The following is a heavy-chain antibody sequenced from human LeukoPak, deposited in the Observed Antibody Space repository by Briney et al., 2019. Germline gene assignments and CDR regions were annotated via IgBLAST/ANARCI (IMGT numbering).Heavy chain of an antibody. J-gene: IGHJ5*02. CDR3: ARDMWSLWFGELSDYDWFDP. Sequence: PGGSLRLSCVASGFTVSSNYMSWVRQAPGKGLEWVANIKQDGGAKYYVDSVKGRFTISRDNAKNSLYLQMNSLRAEDTAVYYCARDMWSLWFGELSDYDWFDPWGQGTLVTVSS. CDR2: IKQDGGAK. D-gene: IGHD3-10*01. V-gene: IGHV3-7*01. CDR1: GFTVSSNY.